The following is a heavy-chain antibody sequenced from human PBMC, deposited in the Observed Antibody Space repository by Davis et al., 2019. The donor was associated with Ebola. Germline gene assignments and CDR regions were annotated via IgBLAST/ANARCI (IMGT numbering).Heavy chain of an antibody. J-gene: IGHJ5*02. V-gene: IGHV4-59*01. CDR3: AKLPQYCGADCYPS. D-gene: IGHD2-21*02. CDR1: RGSTFSYY. CDR2: TYYIGST. Sequence: SETLSLTCTVSRGSTFSYYWSWIPQSPGKGLEWIGYTYYIGSTKYNPSLESRVTISVDTSKNQFSLKLTSVTAADTAVYYCAKLPQYCGADCYPSWGQGILVTVSS.